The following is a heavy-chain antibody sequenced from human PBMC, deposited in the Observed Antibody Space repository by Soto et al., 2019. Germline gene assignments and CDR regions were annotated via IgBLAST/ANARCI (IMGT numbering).Heavy chain of an antibody. J-gene: IGHJ4*02. CDR3: AREYNFWSGYFT. CDR2: ISGSGGST. V-gene: IGHV3-23*01. D-gene: IGHD3-3*01. CDR1: GFTFSSYA. Sequence: GGSLRLSCAASGFTFSSYAMSWVRQAPGKGLEWVSAISGSGGSTYYADSVKGRFTISRDNSKNKLYLQMNSLRAEDTAVYYCAREYNFWSGYFTWGQGTVVTVSS.